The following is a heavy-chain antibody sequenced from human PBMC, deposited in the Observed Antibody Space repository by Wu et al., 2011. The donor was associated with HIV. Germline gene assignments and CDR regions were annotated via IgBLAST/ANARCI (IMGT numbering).Heavy chain of an antibody. D-gene: IGHD2-15*01. CDR1: FSSYA. CDR3: ARESHLLSLDY. V-gene: IGHV1-18*04. J-gene: IGHJ4*02. CDR2: ISAHNGDT. Sequence: FSSYAISWVRQAPGQGLEWMGWISAHNGDTNYAQKLQGRVTLTTDTSTGTAYMELRSLRSDDTAVYYCARESHLLSLDYWGQGTLVTVSS.